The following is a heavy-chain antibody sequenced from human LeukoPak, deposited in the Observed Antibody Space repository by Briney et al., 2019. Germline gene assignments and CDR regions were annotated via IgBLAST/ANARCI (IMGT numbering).Heavy chain of an antibody. CDR2: IYYSGST. CDR1: GGSISSGDYY. D-gene: IGHD3-22*01. V-gene: IGHV4-30-4*08. J-gene: IGHJ4*02. CDR3: ARASSGYYYPSDY. Sequence: PSETLSLTCTVSGGSISSGDYYWSWIRQPPGKGLEWIGCIYYSGSTYYNPSLKSRVTISVDTSKNQFSLKLSSVTAADTAVYCCARASSGYYYPSDYWGQGTLVTVSS.